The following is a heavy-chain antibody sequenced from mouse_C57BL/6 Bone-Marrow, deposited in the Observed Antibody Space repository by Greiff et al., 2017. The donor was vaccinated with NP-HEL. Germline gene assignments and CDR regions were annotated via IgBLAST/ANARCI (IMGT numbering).Heavy chain of an antibody. Sequence: VQLQQSGAELARPGASVKMSCKASGYTFTSYTMHWVKQRPGQGLEWIGYINPSSGYIKYNQKFKDKATLTADKSSSTAYMQLSSLTSEDSAVYYCVLTTIVATVDYWGQGTTLTVSS. J-gene: IGHJ2*01. D-gene: IGHD1-1*01. CDR2: INPSSGYI. CDR1: GYTFTSYT. V-gene: IGHV1-4*01. CDR3: VLTTIVATVDY.